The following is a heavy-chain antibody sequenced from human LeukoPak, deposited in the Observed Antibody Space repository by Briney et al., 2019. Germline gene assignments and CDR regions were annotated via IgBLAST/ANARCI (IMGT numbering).Heavy chain of an antibody. CDR2: MNPNSGNT. D-gene: IGHD1-26*01. V-gene: IGHV1-8*02. Sequence: ASVKVSCKASGYTFTSYDINWVRQATGQGLEWMGWMNPNSGNTGYAQKFEGRVTMTRNTSISTAYTELSNLRSEDTAVYYCARGYSGSYYGTCFDYWGQGTLVTVSS. J-gene: IGHJ4*02. CDR1: GYTFTSYD. CDR3: ARGYSGSYYGTCFDY.